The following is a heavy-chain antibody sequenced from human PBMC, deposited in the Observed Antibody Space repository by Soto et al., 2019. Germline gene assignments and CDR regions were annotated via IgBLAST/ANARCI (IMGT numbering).Heavy chain of an antibody. CDR3: ARGRTVRNYYDPSTYYYYFGY. Sequence: PSETLSLTCSVSGDSISPFYWGWIRQPPGKGPEWMGYIYYTGTTNYNPSLKSRVRMSLDMSRNQFSLELSSVTAADTAVYYCARGRTVRNYYDPSTYYYYFGYWAQGTLVTVSS. V-gene: IGHV4-59*01. J-gene: IGHJ4*02. D-gene: IGHD3-22*01. CDR2: IYYTGTT. CDR1: GDSISPFY.